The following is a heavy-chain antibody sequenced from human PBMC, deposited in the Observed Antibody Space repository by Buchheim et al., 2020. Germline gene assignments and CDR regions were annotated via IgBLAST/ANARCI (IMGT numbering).Heavy chain of an antibody. CDR3: AKGGVKSARYFDF. CDR2: ISDNARST. Sequence: VQLSESGGGLVQPGGSLRLSCVASGFTFSSFAMTWVRQAPGKGLEWISAISDNARSTYFADSVKGRFTISRDNPQRVVYLDMKGLRADDTAVYFCAKGGVKSARYFDFWGQGTL. D-gene: IGHD3-3*01. CDR1: GFTFSSFA. J-gene: IGHJ4*02. V-gene: IGHV3-23*01.